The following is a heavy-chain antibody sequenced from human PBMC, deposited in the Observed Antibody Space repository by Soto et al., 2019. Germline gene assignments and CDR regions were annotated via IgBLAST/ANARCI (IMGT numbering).Heavy chain of an antibody. Sequence: PGGSLRLSCAASGFTFSTYNMNWVRQAPGKGLEWVSYITSGGTYIYYADSVKGRLTISRDNAKNSLYLQINSLRAEDTAVYYCARSKGCCMDFWGQGTMVTVSS. CDR1: GFTFSTYN. J-gene: IGHJ6*02. CDR2: ITSGGTYI. CDR3: ARSKGCCMDF. D-gene: IGHD4-4*01. V-gene: IGHV3-21*01.